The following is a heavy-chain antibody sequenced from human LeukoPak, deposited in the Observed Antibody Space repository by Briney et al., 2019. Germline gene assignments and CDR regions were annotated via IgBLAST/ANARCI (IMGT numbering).Heavy chain of an antibody. CDR1: GGSISRSTYH. D-gene: IGHD6-19*01. CDR3: ARGGWSKDY. Sequence: PSETLSLTCTVSGGSISRSTYHWGWIRQPPGKGLEWIGSSYYSGSTYYKPSLKSRVTISVDMSKNQFSLKLSSVTAADTAVYYCARGGWSKDYWGQGTPVTVSS. CDR2: SYYSGST. V-gene: IGHV4-39*01. J-gene: IGHJ4*02.